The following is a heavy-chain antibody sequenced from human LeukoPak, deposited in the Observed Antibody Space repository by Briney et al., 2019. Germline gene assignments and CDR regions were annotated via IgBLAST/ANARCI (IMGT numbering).Heavy chain of an antibody. D-gene: IGHD6-13*01. Sequence: GGSLRLSCAASGFTFRTYAMSWVRQAPGKGLECVSAVSGSGGSTYSADSVKGRFTISRDNSKNTLYLQMNSLRAEDTAIYYCAKEGGIAESGTGEYFDYWGQGALVAVSS. CDR1: GFTFRTYA. CDR3: AKEGGIAESGTGEYFDY. V-gene: IGHV3-23*01. J-gene: IGHJ4*02. CDR2: VSGSGGST.